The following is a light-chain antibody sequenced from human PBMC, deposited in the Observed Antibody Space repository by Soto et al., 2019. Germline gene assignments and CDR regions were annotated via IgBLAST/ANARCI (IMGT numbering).Light chain of an antibody. CDR3: LQVTHWPHT. V-gene: IGKV2-30*02. CDR2: SVS. CDR1: QGLVHSDGRTY. Sequence: DVVMTQSPLSLPFTLGQPASISCRSSQGLVHSDGRTYLNWYHQRPGQPPRRLIYSVSDRDSGVPDRFSGSGSGTDFTLEISRVQAEDIGVYYCLQVTHWPHTFGQGTKLEIK. J-gene: IGKJ2*01.